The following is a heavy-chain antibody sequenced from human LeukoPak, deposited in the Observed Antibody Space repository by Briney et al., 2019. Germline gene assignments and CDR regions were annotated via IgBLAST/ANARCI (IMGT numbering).Heavy chain of an antibody. CDR3: ARDTVAGQIYFDH. D-gene: IGHD6-19*01. CDR2: INTSDSYSSI. CDR1: GFTFSDFY. V-gene: IGHV3-11*01. J-gene: IGHJ4*02. Sequence: GGSLRLSCAASGFTFSDFYMSWIRQAPGKGLEWVSFINTSDSYSSIHYADSVKGRFTVSGDNAKNSLYLQMDSLRVEDTAVYYCARDTVAGQIYFDHWGQGALVTVSS.